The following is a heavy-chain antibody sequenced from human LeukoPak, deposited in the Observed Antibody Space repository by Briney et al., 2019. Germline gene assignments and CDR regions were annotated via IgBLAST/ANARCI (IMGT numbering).Heavy chain of an antibody. J-gene: IGHJ4*02. CDR3: AREGIAAAGKGAY. Sequence: PSETLSLTCGVYGGSFSGYYWSWIRQPPGKGLEWIGEINHSGSTNYNPSLKSRVTISVDTSKNQFSLKLSSVTAADTAVYYCAREGIAAAGKGAYWGKGTLVTVSS. CDR1: GGSFSGYY. V-gene: IGHV4-34*01. D-gene: IGHD6-13*01. CDR2: INHSGST.